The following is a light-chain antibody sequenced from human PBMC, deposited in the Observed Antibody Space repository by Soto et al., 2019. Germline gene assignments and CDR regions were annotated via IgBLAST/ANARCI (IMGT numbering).Light chain of an antibody. CDR2: GAS. V-gene: IGKV3-15*01. CDR3: QQYNNWPLT. CDR1: QSVSNK. Sequence: EIVMTQSTGTLSESPGDRATLSCRASQSVSNKLAWYQQRPGQAPRLLIYGASTRATGIPARFSGSGSGTEFTLTISSLQSEDFAVYYCQQYNNWPLTVGGGTKVEIK. J-gene: IGKJ4*01.